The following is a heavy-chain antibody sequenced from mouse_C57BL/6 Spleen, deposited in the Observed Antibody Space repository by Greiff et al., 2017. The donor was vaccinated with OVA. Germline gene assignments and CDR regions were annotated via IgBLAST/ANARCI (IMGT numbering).Heavy chain of an antibody. CDR2: IDPANGNT. Sequence: VQLQQSVAELVRPGASVKLSCTASGFNIKNTYMHWVKQRPEQGLEWIGRIDPANGNTKYAPKFQGKATITADTSSNTAYMQLSSLTSEDSAVYYCARSANYYGSSYLFAYWGQGTLVTVSA. V-gene: IGHV14-3*01. D-gene: IGHD1-1*01. CDR1: GFNIKNTY. J-gene: IGHJ3*01. CDR3: ARSANYYGSSYLFAY.